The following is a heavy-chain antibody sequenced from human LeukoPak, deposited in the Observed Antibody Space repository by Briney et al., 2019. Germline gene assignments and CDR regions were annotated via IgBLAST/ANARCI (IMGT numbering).Heavy chain of an antibody. V-gene: IGHV3-64*01. CDR3: ARGDYDILTGSGY. Sequence: PGGSLRLSCAASGFTFSSYAMHWVRQAPGKGLEYVSAISSNGGSTYYANSVKGGFTISRDNSKNTLYLQMGSLRAEDMAVYYCARGDYDILTGSGYWGQGTLVTVSS. CDR2: ISSNGGST. D-gene: IGHD3-9*01. J-gene: IGHJ4*02. CDR1: GFTFSSYA.